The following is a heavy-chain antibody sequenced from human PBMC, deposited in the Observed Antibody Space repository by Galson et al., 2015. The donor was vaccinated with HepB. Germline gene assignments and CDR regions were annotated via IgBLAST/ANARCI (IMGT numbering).Heavy chain of an antibody. D-gene: IGHD3-22*01. CDR1: GYTFSRYS. CDR2: ISSTRRYM. CDR3: ARELYYYDTSGYYPRWFDP. J-gene: IGHJ5*02. V-gene: IGHV3-21*01. Sequence: SLRLSCSASGYTFSRYSLNWVRQAPGLGQEGVSSISSTRRYMYYALSLKCRFTIPRHNAETALYLQMNSLIAEDTAVYYCARELYYYDTSGYYPRWFDPWGQGTLVTGSS.